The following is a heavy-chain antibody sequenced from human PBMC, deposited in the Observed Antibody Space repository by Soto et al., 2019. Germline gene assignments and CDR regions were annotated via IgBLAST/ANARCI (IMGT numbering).Heavy chain of an antibody. Sequence: XGSLRLSCAASGFTFINYCMSWVRQAPGKGLEWVANIKQDGGEKYYVDSVKGRFTISRDNAKNSLYLQMNSLRAEDTAVYYCERTKANKWFDTWGQGTLVTVSS. J-gene: IGHJ5*02. CDR1: GFTFINYC. CDR3: ERTKANKWFDT. V-gene: IGHV3-7*03. D-gene: IGHD1-26*01. CDR2: IKQDGGEK.